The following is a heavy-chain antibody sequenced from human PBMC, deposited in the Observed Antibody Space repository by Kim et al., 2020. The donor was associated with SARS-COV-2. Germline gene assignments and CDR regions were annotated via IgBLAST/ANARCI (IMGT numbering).Heavy chain of an antibody. CDR2: VNHSGST. CDR3: ARGFKVEITGCYFYNMDV. J-gene: IGHJ6*01. V-gene: IGHV4-4*02. Sequence: SETLSLTCDVSGGSITRANWWTWVRQAPGQGLEWIGEVNHSGSTRYNPSLEGRLTISVDASRNQFSLKLTSVTAADPAVYYRARGFKVEITGCYFYNMDV. CDR1: GGSITRANW. D-gene: IGHD5-12*01.